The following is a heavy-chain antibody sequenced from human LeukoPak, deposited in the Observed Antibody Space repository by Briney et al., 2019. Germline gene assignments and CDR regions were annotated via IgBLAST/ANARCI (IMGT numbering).Heavy chain of an antibody. J-gene: IGHJ4*02. CDR1: GFTVSSNY. V-gene: IGHV3-53*01. Sequence: GGSLRLSCAASGFTVSSNYMSWVRQAPGKGLEWVSVIYSGGSTYYADSVKGRFTVSRDNAKNSLYLQMNSLRAEDTAVYYCARLGARQMLEYWGQGTLVTVSS. D-gene: IGHD4-17*01. CDR3: ARLGARQMLEY. CDR2: IYSGGST.